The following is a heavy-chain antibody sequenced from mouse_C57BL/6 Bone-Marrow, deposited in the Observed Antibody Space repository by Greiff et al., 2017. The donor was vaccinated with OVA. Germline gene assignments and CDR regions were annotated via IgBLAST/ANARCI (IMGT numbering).Heavy chain of an antibody. V-gene: IGHV1-82*01. CDR3: AAVIATVVANREYYAMDY. CDR1: GYAFSSSW. CDR2: IYPGDGDT. Sequence: QVQLQQSGPELVKPGASVKISCKASGYAFSSSWMNWVKQRPGKGLEWIGRIYPGDGDTNYNGKFKGKATLTADKSSSTAYMQLSSLTSEDSAVYFYAAVIATVVANREYYAMDYWGQGTSVTVSS. D-gene: IGHD1-1*01. J-gene: IGHJ4*01.